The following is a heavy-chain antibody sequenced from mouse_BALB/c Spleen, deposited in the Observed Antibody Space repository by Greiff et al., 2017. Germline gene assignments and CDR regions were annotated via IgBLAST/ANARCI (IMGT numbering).Heavy chain of an antibody. Sequence: EVHLVESGGGLVQPGGSRKLSCAASGFTFSSFGMHWVRQAPEKGLEWVAYISSGSSTIYYADTVKGRFTISRDNPKNTLFLQMTSLRSEDTAMYYCARRGDYRYDYYAMDYWGQGTSVTVSS. J-gene: IGHJ4*01. CDR2: ISSGSSTI. CDR3: ARRGDYRYDYYAMDY. V-gene: IGHV5-17*02. D-gene: IGHD2-14*01. CDR1: GFTFSSFG.